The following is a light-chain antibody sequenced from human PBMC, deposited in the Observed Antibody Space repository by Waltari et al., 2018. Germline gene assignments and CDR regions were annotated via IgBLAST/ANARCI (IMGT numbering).Light chain of an antibody. V-gene: IGKV2-30*02. CDR3: MQATHRPLT. Sequence: VMTQSPLSLPVTLGQPASISCTSSQTLVHSEGNTYLNWFPQGPGQSPQRLIYKVSSRDSGVPDRFSGSGSGTDFTLKISRVEAEDVGIYYCMQATHRPLTFGQGTRVEIK. CDR1: QTLVHSEGNTY. CDR2: KVS. J-gene: IGKJ1*01.